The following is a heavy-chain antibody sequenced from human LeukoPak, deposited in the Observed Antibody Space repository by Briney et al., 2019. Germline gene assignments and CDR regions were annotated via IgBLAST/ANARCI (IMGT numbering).Heavy chain of an antibody. D-gene: IGHD6-13*01. V-gene: IGHV4-59*08. CDR1: GGSISSYY. CDR3: ARYSSSWYPDY. J-gene: IGHJ4*02. Sequence: SETLSLTCTVSGGSISSYYWSWIRQPPGKGLEWIGYIYYSGSTNYNPSLKSRVTISVDTPKNQFSLKLSSVTAADTAVYYCARYSSSWYPDYWGQGTLVTVSS. CDR2: IYYSGST.